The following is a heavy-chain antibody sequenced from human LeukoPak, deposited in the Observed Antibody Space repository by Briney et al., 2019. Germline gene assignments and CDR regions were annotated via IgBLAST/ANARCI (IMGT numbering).Heavy chain of an antibody. CDR1: GGSINSYY. Sequence: PSETLPLTCTVSGGSINSYYWSWIRQPPGKGLEYIGYIYYSGSTNYNPSLKSRVTISVDTSKNQFSLRLSSVTAADTGVYYCARGLNNRKSGRRFDVFEIWGQGTMVTVSS. CDR3: ARGLNNRKSGRRFDVFEI. CDR2: IYYSGST. J-gene: IGHJ3*02. V-gene: IGHV4-59*01. D-gene: IGHD1-14*01.